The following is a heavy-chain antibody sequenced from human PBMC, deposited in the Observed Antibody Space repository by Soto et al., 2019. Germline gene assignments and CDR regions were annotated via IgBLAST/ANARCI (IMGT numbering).Heavy chain of an antibody. CDR1: GFIFSNYV. Sequence: VQLVDSGGGLVQPGGSLRLSCAASGFIFSNYVMSWVRQAPGKGLEWASSISDSGGTSYYADSVKGRFTISRDNSKNTLYLQMNSLRAEDTAIYYCAKRPRALLTFDYWGQGTLVTVSS. CDR2: ISDSGGTS. J-gene: IGHJ4*02. CDR3: AKRPRALLTFDY. D-gene: IGHD1-26*01. V-gene: IGHV3-23*04.